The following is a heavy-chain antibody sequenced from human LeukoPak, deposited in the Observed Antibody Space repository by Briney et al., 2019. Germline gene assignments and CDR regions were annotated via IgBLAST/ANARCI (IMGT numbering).Heavy chain of an antibody. CDR2: IYTSGST. J-gene: IGHJ4*02. D-gene: IGHD3-3*01. V-gene: IGHV4-4*07. Sequence: SETLSLTCTVSGGSISSYYWSWIRQPAGKGLEWIGRIYTSGSTNYNPSLKSRVTMSVDTSKNQFSLKLSSVTAADTAAYYCARDVPVTTIFGVVPHHRYYFDYWGQGTLVTVSP. CDR3: ARDVPVTTIFGVVPHHRYYFDY. CDR1: GGSISSYY.